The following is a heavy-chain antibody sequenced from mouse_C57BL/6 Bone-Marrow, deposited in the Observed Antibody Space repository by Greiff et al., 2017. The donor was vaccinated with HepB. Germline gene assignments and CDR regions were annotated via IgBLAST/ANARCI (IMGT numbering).Heavy chain of an antibody. V-gene: IGHV14-4*01. CDR1: GFNIKDDY. CDR2: IDPENGDT. D-gene: IGHD1-1*01. CDR3: TTGYYYGSSLMDY. Sequence: EVHLVESGAELVRPGASVKLSCTASGFNIKDDYMHWVKQRPEQGLEWIGWIDPENGDTEYASKFQGKATITADTSSNTAYLQLSSLTSEDTAVYYCTTGYYYGSSLMDYWGQGTSVTVSS. J-gene: IGHJ4*01.